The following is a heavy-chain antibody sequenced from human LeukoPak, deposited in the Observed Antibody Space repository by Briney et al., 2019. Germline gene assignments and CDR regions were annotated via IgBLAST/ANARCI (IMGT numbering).Heavy chain of an antibody. CDR3: AESAHGW. Sequence: PGGSLRLSCAASGLIFSKYWMTWVRQAPGKGLEWVASIKPDGSEKYYLDSVKGRFTISRDNAKNSLYLQMNSLRAEDTAVYYCAESAHGWWGQGTLVTVSS. J-gene: IGHJ4*02. D-gene: IGHD2-15*01. V-gene: IGHV3-7*01. CDR1: GLIFSKYW. CDR2: IKPDGSEK.